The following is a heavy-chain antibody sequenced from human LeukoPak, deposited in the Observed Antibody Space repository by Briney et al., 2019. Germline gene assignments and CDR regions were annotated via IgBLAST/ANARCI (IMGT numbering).Heavy chain of an antibody. CDR3: ARLRPDYDILTGFGMDV. D-gene: IGHD3-9*01. J-gene: IGHJ6*02. V-gene: IGHV1-2*02. CDR2: INPSSGGT. CDR1: GYTFTGQY. Sequence: PSVKVSCKASGYTFTGQYIHWVRQAPGQGPEWMGWINPSSGGTNYAQKFQGRVTMTRDTSISTAYMEVSSLRSDDTAVYYCARLRPDYDILTGFGMDVWGQGTTVTVSS.